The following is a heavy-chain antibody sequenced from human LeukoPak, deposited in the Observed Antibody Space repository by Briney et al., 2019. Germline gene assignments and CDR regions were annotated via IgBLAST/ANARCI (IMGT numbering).Heavy chain of an antibody. V-gene: IGHV3-48*03. CDR1: GFTFSSYE. Sequence: GGSLRLSCAASGFTFSSYEINWVRQAPGKGVEWFSYISSSGSTIYYADSVKGRFTISRDNAKNSLYLQMNSLRAEDTAVYYCASVSSGWQFDYWGQGTLVTVSS. CDR2: ISSSGSTI. D-gene: IGHD6-19*01. J-gene: IGHJ4*02. CDR3: ASVSSGWQFDY.